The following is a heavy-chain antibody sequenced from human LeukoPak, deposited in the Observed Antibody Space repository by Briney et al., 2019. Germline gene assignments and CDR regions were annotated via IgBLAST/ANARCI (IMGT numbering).Heavy chain of an antibody. V-gene: IGHV1-69*05. D-gene: IGHD3-3*01. CDR3: ARRTYDFWSGYQI. J-gene: IGHJ3*02. CDR1: GRTVGKEA. CDR2: IIPIFGTA. Sequence: GASVYDSSKAAGRTVGKEARSRVRQAPGKRLEWMGGIIPIFGTANYAQKFQGRVTITTDESTSTAYMELSSLRSEDTAVYYCARRTYDFWSGYQIWGQGTMVTVSS.